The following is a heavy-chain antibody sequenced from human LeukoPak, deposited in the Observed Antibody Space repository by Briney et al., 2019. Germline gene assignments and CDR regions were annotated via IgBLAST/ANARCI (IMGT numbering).Heavy chain of an antibody. V-gene: IGHV3-48*03. CDR2: ISSSGSTI. Sequence: PGGSLRLSCAASGFTFSSYEMNWVRQAPAKGLEWVSYISSSGSTIYYADSVKGRFTISRDNAKNSLYLQMNSLRAEDTAVYYCARSTRVDIVATATTPFDYWGQGTLVTVSS. CDR3: ARSTRVDIVATATTPFDY. CDR1: GFTFSSYE. D-gene: IGHD5-12*01. J-gene: IGHJ4*02.